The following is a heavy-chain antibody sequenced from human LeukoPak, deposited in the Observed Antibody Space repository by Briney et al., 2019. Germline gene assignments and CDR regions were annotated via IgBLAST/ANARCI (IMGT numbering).Heavy chain of an antibody. J-gene: IGHJ4*02. CDR3: ARDLSSPFDY. Sequence: GGSLRLSCAASGFTFSSYSMNWVRQASGRGLEWVSSISSSSSYIYYADSVKGRFTISRDNAKNSLYLQMNSLRAEDTAVYYCARDLSSPFDYWGQGTLVTVSS. CDR2: ISSSSSYI. V-gene: IGHV3-21*01. D-gene: IGHD6-13*01. CDR1: GFTFSSYS.